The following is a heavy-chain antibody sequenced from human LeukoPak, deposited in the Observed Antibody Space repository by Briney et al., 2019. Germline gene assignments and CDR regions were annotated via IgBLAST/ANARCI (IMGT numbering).Heavy chain of an antibody. Sequence: SETLSLTCTISGGSISSYYWNWIRQPPGKGLEWIGNVQYNGGTYYNPSLKSRVTISVDTSKNQFSLKLSSVTAADTAVYYCARRGSGASLEYYFDLWGRGTLVTVSS. V-gene: IGHV4-59*08. J-gene: IGHJ2*01. D-gene: IGHD1-14*01. CDR1: GGSISSYY. CDR3: ARRGSGASLEYYFDL. CDR2: VQYNGGT.